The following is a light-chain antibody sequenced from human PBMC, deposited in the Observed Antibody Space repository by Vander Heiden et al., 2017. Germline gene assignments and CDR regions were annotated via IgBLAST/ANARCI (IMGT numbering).Light chain of an antibody. CDR1: SSDVGAYNY. J-gene: IGLJ2*01. V-gene: IGLV2-14*01. Sequence: QSALTPPGSASGSPGQSITISCTGTSSDVGAYNYVSWYQQHPGKAPKLMIYDVNTRPSGVSYRFSGSKSAYTASITIAGLQAEDESDYYCKSYTASATVVFGGGTKLTVL. CDR2: DVN. CDR3: KSYTASATVV.